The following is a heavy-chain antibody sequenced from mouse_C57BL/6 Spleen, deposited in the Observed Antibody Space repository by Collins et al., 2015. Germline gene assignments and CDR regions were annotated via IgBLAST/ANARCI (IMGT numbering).Heavy chain of an antibody. CDR3: ARIIPYYYGSSYGYFDV. CDR2: IWSGGST. J-gene: IGHJ1*01. CDR1: GFSLTSYG. D-gene: IGHD1-1*01. V-gene: IGHV2-2*02. Sequence: QVQLKQSGPGLVQPSQSLSITCTVSGFSLTSYGVHWVRQSPGKGLEWLGVIWSGGSTDYNAAFISRPSISKDNSKSQVFFKMNSLQANDTAIYYCARIIPYYYGSSYGYFDVWGAGTTVTVSS.